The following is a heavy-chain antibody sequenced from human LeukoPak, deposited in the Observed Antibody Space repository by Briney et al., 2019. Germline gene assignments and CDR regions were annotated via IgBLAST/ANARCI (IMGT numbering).Heavy chain of an antibody. CDR1: GFTFSSYS. Sequence: GGSLGLSCAASGFTFSSYSMNWVRQAPGKGLEWVSSISSSSYIYYADSVKGRFTISRHNSKNTLYLQMNSLRAEDTAVYYCAREYGDYGSGAFDIWGQGTMVTVSS. D-gene: IGHD4-17*01. CDR3: AREYGDYGSGAFDI. V-gene: IGHV3-21*04. J-gene: IGHJ3*02. CDR2: ISSSSYI.